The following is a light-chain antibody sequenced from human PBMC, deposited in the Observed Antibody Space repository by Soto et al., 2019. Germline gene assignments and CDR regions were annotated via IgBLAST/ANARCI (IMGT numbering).Light chain of an antibody. V-gene: IGLV2-11*01. Sequence: QSVLTQPRSVSGSPGQSVTIFCTGTSSDVGGYDYVSWYQQHPGKAPKLMIYDVRERPSGVPDRVSGSKSGNTASLTISGLQAEDEAEYYCSSYTNINTRACVFGTGTKVTVL. J-gene: IGLJ1*01. CDR3: SSYTNINTRACV. CDR2: DVR. CDR1: SSDVGGYDY.